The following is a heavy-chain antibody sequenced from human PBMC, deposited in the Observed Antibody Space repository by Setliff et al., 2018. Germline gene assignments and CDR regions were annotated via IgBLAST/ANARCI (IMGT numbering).Heavy chain of an antibody. CDR1: GYNFINYW. J-gene: IGHJ4*02. Sequence: GESLKISCKGSGYNFINYWIGWVRQMPGKGLEWMGIIYPSDSAQKFQGRVTMTRDTSISTAYMELSRLKYDDTAVYYCARDPKLVGAPERAFDYWGQGTQVTVSS. CDR3: ARDPKLVGAPERAFDY. CDR2: IYPSDSA. V-gene: IGHV5-51*01. D-gene: IGHD1-26*01.